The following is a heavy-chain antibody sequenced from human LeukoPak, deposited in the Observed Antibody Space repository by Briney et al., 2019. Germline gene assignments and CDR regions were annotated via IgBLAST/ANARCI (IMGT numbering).Heavy chain of an antibody. J-gene: IGHJ4*02. D-gene: IGHD5-18*01. CDR1: GFTFSSYA. V-gene: IGHV3-23*01. CDR2: INGSGGST. Sequence: GGSLRLSCAASGFTFSSYAMSWVRQAPGKGLEWVSDINGSGGSTYYADSVKGRFTISRDNSKNTLYLQMNSRRAEDTAVYYCAKRIQSAMATGYWGQGTLVTVSS. CDR3: AKRIQSAMATGY.